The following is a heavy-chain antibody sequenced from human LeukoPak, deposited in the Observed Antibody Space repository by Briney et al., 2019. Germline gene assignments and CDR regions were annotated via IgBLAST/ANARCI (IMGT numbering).Heavy chain of an antibody. CDR3: ARTVAAVYYFDY. Sequence: ASVKVSCKASGYTFTGYYMHWVRQAPEQGLEWMGWINPNSGGTNYAQKFQGRVSMTRDTSISTAYMELSRLRSDDTAVYYCARTVAAVYYFDYWGQGTLVTVSS. D-gene: IGHD4-23*01. J-gene: IGHJ4*02. V-gene: IGHV1-2*02. CDR2: INPNSGGT. CDR1: GYTFTGYY.